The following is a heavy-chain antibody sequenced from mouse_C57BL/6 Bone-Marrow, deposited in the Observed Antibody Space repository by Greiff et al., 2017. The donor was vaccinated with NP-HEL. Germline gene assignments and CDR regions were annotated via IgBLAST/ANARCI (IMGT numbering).Heavy chain of an antibody. CDR1: GYTFTSYW. CDR3: ARSPLYYYGSSYHYWYFDV. V-gene: IGHV1-59*01. J-gene: IGHJ1*03. D-gene: IGHD1-1*01. Sequence: QVQLQQSGAELVRPGTSVKLSCKASGYTFTSYWMHWVKQRPGQGLEWIGVIDPSDSYTNYNQKFKGKATLTVDTSSSTAYMQLSSLTSEDSAVYYCARSPLYYYGSSYHYWYFDVWGTGTTVTVSS. CDR2: IDPSDSYT.